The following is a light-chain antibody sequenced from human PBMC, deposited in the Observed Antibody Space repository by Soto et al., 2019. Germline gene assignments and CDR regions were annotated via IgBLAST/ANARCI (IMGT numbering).Light chain of an antibody. CDR2: EGS. CDR3: CSYAGSSTRSV. V-gene: IGLV2-23*01. CDR1: MSDVGSYNL. J-gene: IGLJ1*01. Sequence: CPRNQAACVSASRGKSITISCTGTMSDVGSYNLVSWYQQHPGKAPKLMIYEGSKRPSGVSNRFSGSKSGNTASLTISGLQAEDEADYYCCSYAGSSTRSVFGTGTKVTVL.